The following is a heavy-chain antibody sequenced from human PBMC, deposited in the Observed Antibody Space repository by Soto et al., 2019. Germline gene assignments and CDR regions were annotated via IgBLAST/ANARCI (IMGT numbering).Heavy chain of an antibody. CDR2: INPNGGAT. CDR3: ARYGYSHYYGMDV. V-gene: IGHV1-2*02. D-gene: IGHD5-18*01. CDR1: GDSFNDYY. Sequence: ASVKVSCKTSGDSFNDYYIHWVRQAPGQGLEWMGWINPNGGATKYAQKFQGRVTVTRDTPISTAYLQWSSLKASDTAMYYCARYGYSHYYGMDVWGQGTTVTVSS. J-gene: IGHJ6*02.